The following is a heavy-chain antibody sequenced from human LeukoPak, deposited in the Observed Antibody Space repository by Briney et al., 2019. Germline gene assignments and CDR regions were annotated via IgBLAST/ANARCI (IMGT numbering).Heavy chain of an antibody. CDR3: AKVQEMDTILPPFHY. Sequence: GGSLRLSCAASGFTFTNYAMTWVRQAPGKGLEWVSVISGSGSNTDYADSVKGRFTISRDNSKNTLSLQMNSLRTEDTAIYYCAKVQEMDTILPPFHYWGQGTLVTVSS. D-gene: IGHD5-24*01. V-gene: IGHV3-23*01. CDR1: GFTFTNYA. CDR2: ISGSGSNT. J-gene: IGHJ4*02.